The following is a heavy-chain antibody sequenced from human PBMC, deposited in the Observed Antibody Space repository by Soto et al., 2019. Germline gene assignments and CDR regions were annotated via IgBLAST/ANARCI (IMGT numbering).Heavy chain of an antibody. V-gene: IGHV4-4*02. CDR3: ARDTYDSSGYYMFSDP. Sequence: PSETLSLTCAVSGGSISSSNWWSWVRQPPGKGLEWIGEIYHSGSTNYNPSLKSRVTISVDKSKNQFSLKLSSVTAADTAVYYCARDTYDSSGYYMFSDPWGRGTLVT. CDR2: IYHSGST. D-gene: IGHD3-22*01. CDR1: GGSISSSNW. J-gene: IGHJ5*02.